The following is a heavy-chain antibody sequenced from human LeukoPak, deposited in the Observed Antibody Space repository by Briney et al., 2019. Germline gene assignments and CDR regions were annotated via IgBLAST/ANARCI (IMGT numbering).Heavy chain of an antibody. CDR1: GGSISSYY. V-gene: IGHV4-4*09. CDR3: ARHQLTPYYDSWSGYYTGWFDP. J-gene: IGHJ5*02. D-gene: IGHD3-3*01. Sequence: KPSETLSLTCTVSGGSISSYYWSWIRQPPGKGLEWIGYIYTSGSTNYNPSLKSRVTISVDTSKNQFSLKLSSVTAADTAVYYCARHQLTPYYDSWSGYYTGWFDPWGQGTLVTVSS. CDR2: IYTSGST.